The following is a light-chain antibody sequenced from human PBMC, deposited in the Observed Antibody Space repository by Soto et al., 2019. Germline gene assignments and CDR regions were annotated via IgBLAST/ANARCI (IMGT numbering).Light chain of an antibody. CDR1: QSVSSNY. CDR2: GAS. V-gene: IGKV3-20*01. Sequence: EIVLTQSPGTLSLSPGERATLSCRASQSVSSNYFAWYQRKPGQAPRLLIYGASSRAIDIPTRFSGSGSGTDFTLTITRLEPEDFAVYYCQQYGSSPPTFGQGTKVEI. J-gene: IGKJ1*01. CDR3: QQYGSSPPT.